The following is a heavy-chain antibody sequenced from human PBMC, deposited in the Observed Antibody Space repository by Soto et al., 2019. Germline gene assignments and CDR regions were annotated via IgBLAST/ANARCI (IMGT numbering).Heavy chain of an antibody. CDR2: IIPTFGTA. J-gene: IGHJ4*02. CDR3: ARLGEDTASPLDY. Sequence: SVKVSCKASGCTFSSYAISGVGQPPGQGLEWMGGIIPTFGTADQAQKTQGRETITADESTSTANKELSSQRGEGKDGDYGARLGEDTASPLDYWGQGTLVTVSS. D-gene: IGHD5-18*01. CDR1: GCTFSSYA. V-gene: IGHV1-69*13.